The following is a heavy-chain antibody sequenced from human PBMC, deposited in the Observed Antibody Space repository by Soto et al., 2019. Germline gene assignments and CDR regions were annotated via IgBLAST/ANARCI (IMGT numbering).Heavy chain of an antibody. CDR2: ISYDGSNK. D-gene: IGHD1-26*01. CDR1: GFTFSSSD. J-gene: IGHJ4*02. Sequence: QVQLVESGGGVVQPGRSLRLSCAASGFTFSSSDMHWVRQAPGKGLEWVADISYDGSNKDYSDSVKGRLTISRDNSKNTLYVQMNSLRGEDTAVYYCARDSGSYPEYFDYWGQGTLVTVSS. V-gene: IGHV3-30*03. CDR3: ARDSGSYPEYFDY.